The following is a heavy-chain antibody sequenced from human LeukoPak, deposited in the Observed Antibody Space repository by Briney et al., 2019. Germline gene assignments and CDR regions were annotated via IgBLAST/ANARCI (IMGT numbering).Heavy chain of an antibody. CDR3: ARDRCSSTSCYVTY. D-gene: IGHD2-2*01. V-gene: IGHV3-21*01. CDR2: ISSSSSYI. Sequence: PGGSLRLSCAASGFTFSSYSMSWVRQAPGKGLEWVSSISSSSSYIYYADSVKGRFTISRDNAKNSLYLQMNSLRAEDTAVYYCARDRCSSTSCYVTYWGQGTLVTVSS. CDR1: GFTFSSYS. J-gene: IGHJ4*02.